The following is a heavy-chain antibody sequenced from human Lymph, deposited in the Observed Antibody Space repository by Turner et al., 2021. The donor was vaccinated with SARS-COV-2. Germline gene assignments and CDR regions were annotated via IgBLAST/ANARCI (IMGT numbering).Heavy chain of an antibody. V-gene: IGHV3-30*04. CDR2: ISYDGSNK. Sequence: QVQLVESGGGVVQPGRSLRLSGAASWFTFSSYAMHWVRQAPVKGLEWVALISYDGSNKYYADSVKGRFTISRDNSKNTLYLQMNSLRAEDTAVYYCAREMGAGSDYWGQGTLVTVSS. CDR3: AREMGAGSDY. D-gene: IGHD3-10*01. CDR1: WFTFSSYA. J-gene: IGHJ4*02.